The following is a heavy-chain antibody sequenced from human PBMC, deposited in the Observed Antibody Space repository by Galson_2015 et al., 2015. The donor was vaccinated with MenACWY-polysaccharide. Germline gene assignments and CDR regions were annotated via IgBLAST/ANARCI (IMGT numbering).Heavy chain of an antibody. Sequence: SLRLSCAASGFSFNDYYMTWIRQAPGKGLECISYISSSGISIYYSDSVKGRFTISRDNAKKSLSLQMDSLRPDDTAVYFCARVHSWHYYPDCWGQGTLVTVSS. V-gene: IGHV3-11*01. CDR2: ISSSGISI. CDR1: GFSFNDYY. J-gene: IGHJ4*02. D-gene: IGHD2-21*01. CDR3: ARVHSWHYYPDC.